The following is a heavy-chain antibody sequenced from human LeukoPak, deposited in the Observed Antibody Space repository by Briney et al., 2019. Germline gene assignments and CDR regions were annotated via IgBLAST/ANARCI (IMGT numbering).Heavy chain of an antibody. D-gene: IGHD2-21*02. CDR2: INTQNGKT. CDR3: ARKGCFGDCYLFDY. Sequence: ASVKVSRKASGYTFTTYGISWVRQAPGQGLEWMGWINTQNGKTNYAQKVQGRVTMATDTSTSTAYLELRSLRSDDTAVYFCARKGCFGDCYLFDYWGQGTLVTVSS. CDR1: GYTFTTYG. V-gene: IGHV1-18*01. J-gene: IGHJ4*02.